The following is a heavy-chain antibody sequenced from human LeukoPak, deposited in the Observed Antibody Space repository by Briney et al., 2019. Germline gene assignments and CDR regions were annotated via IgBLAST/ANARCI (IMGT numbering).Heavy chain of an antibody. CDR2: TSYDGSKK. CDR1: GLTFNTYA. CDR3: TRSGRGAFFKAYFDY. D-gene: IGHD2/OR15-2a*01. Sequence: PGRSLRLSCAASGLTFNTYAMHWVRQAPGKGLEWVAVTSYDGSKKFYADSVKGRFTISRDKLNDMLYLQMSSLRDDDTGVYYCTRSGRGAFFKAYFDYWGQGTLVTVSS. J-gene: IGHJ4*02. V-gene: IGHV3-30*07.